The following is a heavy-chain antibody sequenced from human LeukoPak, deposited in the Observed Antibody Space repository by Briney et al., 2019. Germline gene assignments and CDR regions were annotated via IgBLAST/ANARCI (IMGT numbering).Heavy chain of an antibody. V-gene: IGHV3-15*01. J-gene: IGHJ4*02. CDR3: TTDFYRGIKRPTKAIAVAGTWGY. D-gene: IGHD6-19*01. CDR2: IKSKTDGGTT. Sequence: GGSLRLSCAASGFTFSNAWMSWVRQAPGKGLEWVGRIKSKTDGGTTDYAAPVKGRFTISRDDSKNTLYLQMNSLKTEDTDVYYCTTDFYRGIKRPTKAIAVAGTWGYWGQGTLVTVSS. CDR1: GFTFSNAW.